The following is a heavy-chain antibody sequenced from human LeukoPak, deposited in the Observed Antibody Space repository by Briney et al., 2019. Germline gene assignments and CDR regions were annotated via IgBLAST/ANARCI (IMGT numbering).Heavy chain of an antibody. D-gene: IGHD1-26*01. CDR2: IYHSGST. J-gene: IGHJ3*02. CDR3: ARPRGIVGATGKGAFDT. Sequence: PSETLSLTCAVSGYSISSGYFWGWIRQPPGKGLEWVGSIYHSGSTYYNPSLKSRVTISVDTSKNQVSLKLSSVTAADTAVYYCARPRGIVGATGKGAFDTWGQGTMVTVSS. V-gene: IGHV4-38-2*01. CDR1: GYSISSGYF.